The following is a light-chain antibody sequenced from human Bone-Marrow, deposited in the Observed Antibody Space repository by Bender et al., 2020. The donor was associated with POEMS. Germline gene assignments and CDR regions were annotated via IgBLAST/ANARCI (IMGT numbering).Light chain of an antibody. CDR1: SSNVGSNY. Sequence: QSVLSQSPSASGTPGQRVTLSCSGSSSNVGSNYVYWYQHLPGSAPKVLMSRNDERPSGVPDRFSGSKSGTSASLTISGLRSEDEADYYCAAWDENLNIPLFGGGTKLTVL. CDR3: AAWDENLNIPL. V-gene: IGLV1-47*01. CDR2: RND. J-gene: IGLJ3*02.